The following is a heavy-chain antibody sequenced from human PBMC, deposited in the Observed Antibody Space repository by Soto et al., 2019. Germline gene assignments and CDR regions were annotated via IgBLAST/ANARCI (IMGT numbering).Heavy chain of an antibody. CDR3: ASYIVVVVAATPGAWYFDL. CDR2: IYHSGST. J-gene: IGHJ2*01. V-gene: IGHV4-4*02. D-gene: IGHD2-15*01. Sequence: QVQLQESGPGLVKPSGTLSLTCAVSGGSISSSNWWSWVRQPPGKGLEWIGEIYHSGSTNYNPSLKSRVTISVDKSENQFSLKLSSVTAADTAVYYCASYIVVVVAATPGAWYFDLWGRGTLVTVSS. CDR1: GGSISSSNW.